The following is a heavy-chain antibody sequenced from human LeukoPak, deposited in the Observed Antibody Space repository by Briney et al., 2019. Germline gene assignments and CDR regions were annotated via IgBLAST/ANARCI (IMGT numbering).Heavy chain of an antibody. Sequence: ASVKVSCKASGGTFSSYAISWVRQAPGQGLEWMGGIIPIFGTANYAQKFQGRVTITADESTSTAYMELSSLRSEDTAVYYCASHVGQWELPSYNWFDPWGQGTLVTASS. D-gene: IGHD1-26*01. V-gene: IGHV1-69*01. CDR3: ASHVGQWELPSYNWFDP. J-gene: IGHJ5*02. CDR2: IIPIFGTA. CDR1: GGTFSSYA.